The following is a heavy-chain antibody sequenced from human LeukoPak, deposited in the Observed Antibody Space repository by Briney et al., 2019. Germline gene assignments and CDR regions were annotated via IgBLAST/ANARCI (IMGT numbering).Heavy chain of an antibody. CDR2: IYYSGST. CDR1: GGSISSGGYY. D-gene: IGHD3-22*01. V-gene: IGHV4-31*03. J-gene: IGHJ5*02. CDR3: ARGKGTMIVVAPYNWFDP. Sequence: SQTLCLTCTVSGGSISSGGYYWSWIRQHPGKGLEWIGYIYYSGSTYYNPSLKSRVTISVDTSKNQFSLKLSSVTAADTAVYYCARGKGTMIVVAPYNWFDPWGQGTLVTVSS.